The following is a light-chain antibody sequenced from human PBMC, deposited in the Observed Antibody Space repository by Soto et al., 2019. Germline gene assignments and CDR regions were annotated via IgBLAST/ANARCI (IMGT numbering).Light chain of an antibody. V-gene: IGLV4-69*01. Sequence: QPVLTQSPSASASLGASVKLTCTLSSGHSSYAIAWHQQQPEKGPRYLMKVSSDGSHRKGDGIPERFSGSSSGAERYLTISRLQSEDEADYYCQTWATGIRVFGGGTKLTVL. J-gene: IGLJ2*01. CDR1: SGHSSYA. CDR2: VSSDGSH. CDR3: QTWATGIRV.